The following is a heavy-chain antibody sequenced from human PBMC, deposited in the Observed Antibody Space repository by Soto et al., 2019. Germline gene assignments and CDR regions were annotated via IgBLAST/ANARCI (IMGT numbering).Heavy chain of an antibody. CDR3: ARAFMITFGGVPGY. Sequence: ASVKVSCKASGYTFTSYAMHWVRQAPGQRLEWMGWINAGNGNTKYSKKYQGRVTITRDTSASTAYMELSSLRSEDTAVYYCARAFMITFGGVPGYWGQGTLVTVSS. CDR2: INAGNGNT. J-gene: IGHJ4*02. CDR1: GYTFTSYA. V-gene: IGHV1-3*01. D-gene: IGHD3-16*01.